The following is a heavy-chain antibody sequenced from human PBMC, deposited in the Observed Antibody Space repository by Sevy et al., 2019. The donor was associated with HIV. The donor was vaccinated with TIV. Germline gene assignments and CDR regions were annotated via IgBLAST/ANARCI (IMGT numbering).Heavy chain of an antibody. Sequence: ASVKVSCKASGYTFTGYYMHWVRQAPGQGLEWMGWINPDSGGPNYAPKFQGRVTLTRDTSISTAYMELSRLKSDDTAVYYCVRDDRDGYIDYWGQGTLVTTSS. V-gene: IGHV1-2*02. CDR3: VRDDRDGYIDY. J-gene: IGHJ4*02. CDR1: GYTFTGYY. CDR2: INPDSGGP.